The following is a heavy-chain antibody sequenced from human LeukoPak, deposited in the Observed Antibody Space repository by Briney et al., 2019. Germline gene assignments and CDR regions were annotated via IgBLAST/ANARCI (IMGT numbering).Heavy chain of an antibody. D-gene: IGHD3-22*01. Sequence: SGTLSLTCAVSGFSISSYYWWWLVRQPPGKRLGLFGVIYHSGSTNYNPSLKSRVTISVDKSKNQFSLKLSSVTAADTAVYYCARGGDNYYDSSGYSNYWGQGTLVTVSS. V-gene: IGHV4-4*02. CDR2: IYHSGST. J-gene: IGHJ4*02. CDR1: GFSISSYYW. CDR3: ARGGDNYYDSSGYSNY.